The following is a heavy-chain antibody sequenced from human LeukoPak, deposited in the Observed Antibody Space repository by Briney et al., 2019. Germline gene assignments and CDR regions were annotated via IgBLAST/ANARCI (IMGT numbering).Heavy chain of an antibody. D-gene: IGHD6-19*01. CDR2: ISAYNGDT. CDR3: ARDPSNTSGRFWYLDV. Sequence: ASMKVSCRASGYAFTSHGISWVRQAPGQGLEWMGWISAYNGDTKYAQKFQGRVTMTTETSTSTAYMELWSLRSDDTAVYYCARDPSNTSGRFWYLDVWGRGTLVTVSA. V-gene: IGHV1-18*01. CDR1: GYAFTSHG. J-gene: IGHJ2*01.